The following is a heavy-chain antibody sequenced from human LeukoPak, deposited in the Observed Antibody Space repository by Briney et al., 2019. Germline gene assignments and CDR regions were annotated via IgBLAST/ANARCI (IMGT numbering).Heavy chain of an antibody. Sequence: GGSLRLSCVASGFTFSNYWMHWVRQVPGKGLVWVSYINSDGSSTSYADSVKGRFTISRDNAKNTLYLQMNSLRAEDTAVYYCARDKFGAAGNLFDYWGQGTLVTVSS. V-gene: IGHV3-74*01. J-gene: IGHJ4*02. CDR3: ARDKFGAAGNLFDY. CDR1: GFTFSNYW. D-gene: IGHD6-13*01. CDR2: INSDGSST.